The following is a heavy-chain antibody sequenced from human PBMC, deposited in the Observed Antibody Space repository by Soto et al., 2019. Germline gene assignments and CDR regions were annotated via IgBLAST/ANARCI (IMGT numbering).Heavy chain of an antibody. Sequence: GGSLRLSCAVSGITFSDYSINWVRQAPGKGLEWVSGISGGTGTTHYADSVKGRFTISRDNSKNTVYLQMNSLRAEDTALYYCATVMSAAFDIWGQGTMVTGSS. CDR3: ATVMSAAFDI. J-gene: IGHJ3*02. CDR1: GITFSDYS. CDR2: ISGGTGTT. V-gene: IGHV3-23*01. D-gene: IGHD3-10*02.